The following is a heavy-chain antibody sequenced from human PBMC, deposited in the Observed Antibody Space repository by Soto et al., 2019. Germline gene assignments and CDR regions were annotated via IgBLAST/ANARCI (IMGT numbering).Heavy chain of an antibody. CDR1: GYSFSTYW. CDR2: IYPGDSDT. CDR3: ARTSAAGKYYYGMDV. D-gene: IGHD6-13*01. V-gene: IGHV5-51*01. J-gene: IGHJ6*02. Sequence: GESLKISCKGSGYSFSTYWIGWVRQMPGKGLEWMGIIYPGDSDTRYSPSFQGQVTISADKSISTAYLQWSSLKASDTAMYYCARTSAAGKYYYGMDVWGQGTTVTVSS.